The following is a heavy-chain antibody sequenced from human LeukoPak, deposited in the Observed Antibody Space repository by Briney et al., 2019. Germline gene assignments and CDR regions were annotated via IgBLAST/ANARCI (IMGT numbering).Heavy chain of an antibody. V-gene: IGHV1-2*02. J-gene: IGHJ3*02. CDR3: ARDQGYSYGNFDAFDI. Sequence: GASVKVSCKASGYTFTGYYMHWVRQAPGQGLEWMGWINPNSGGTNYAQKFQGRVTMTRDTSISTAYMELSRLRSDDTAVYYCARDQGYSYGNFDAFDIWAKGQWSPSLQ. CDR2: INPNSGGT. CDR1: GYTFTGYY. D-gene: IGHD5-18*01.